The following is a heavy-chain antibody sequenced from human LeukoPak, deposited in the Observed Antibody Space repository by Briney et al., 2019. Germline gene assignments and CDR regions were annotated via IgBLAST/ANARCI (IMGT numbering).Heavy chain of an antibody. CDR3: ARVKVSDFWSGYSSYYFDY. Sequence: ASVKVSCKASGNTFTGYYMHWVRQAPGQGLERMGCINTNSGGTNYAQKFQGRVTMTRDTSISTAYMELSRLRSDDTAVYYCARVKVSDFWSGYSSYYFDYWGQGTLVTVSS. J-gene: IGHJ4*02. D-gene: IGHD3-3*01. CDR2: INTNSGGT. V-gene: IGHV1-2*02. CDR1: GNTFTGYY.